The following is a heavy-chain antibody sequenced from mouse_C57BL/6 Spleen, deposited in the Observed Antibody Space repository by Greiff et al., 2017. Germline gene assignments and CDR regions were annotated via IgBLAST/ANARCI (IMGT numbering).Heavy chain of an antibody. CDR2: INPNNGGT. V-gene: IGHV1-26*01. CDR1: GYTFTDYY. Sequence: EVQLQQSGPELVKPGASVKISCKASGYTFTDYYMNWVKQSHGKSLEWIGDINPNNGGTSYNQKFKGKATLTVDKSSSTAYMELRSLTSEDSAVYYCARGGAYGSADYWGQGTTLTVSS. J-gene: IGHJ2*01. D-gene: IGHD1-1*01. CDR3: ARGGAYGSADY.